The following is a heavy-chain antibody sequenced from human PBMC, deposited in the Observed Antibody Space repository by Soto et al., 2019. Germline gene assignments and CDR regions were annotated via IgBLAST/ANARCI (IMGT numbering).Heavy chain of an antibody. CDR1: GYTFTSYH. D-gene: IGHD3-10*01. CDR3: AREGYYGSGSYANDY. CDR2: ISSYNGHT. V-gene: IGHV1-18*01. Sequence: QVQLVQSGPEVKKPGASVKVSCKASGYTFTSYHINWVRQAPGQGLEGMGWISSYNGHTNSAQNFQGRVTMTTDTSTSTAYMELRSLRSDDTAVYYCAREGYYGSGSYANDYWGQGTLVTVSS. J-gene: IGHJ4*02.